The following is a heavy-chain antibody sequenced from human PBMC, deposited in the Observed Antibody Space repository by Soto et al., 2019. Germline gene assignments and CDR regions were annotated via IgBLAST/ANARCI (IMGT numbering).Heavy chain of an antibody. D-gene: IGHD6-13*01. Sequence: GGSLRLSCAASGFTFSSYSMNWVRQAPGKGLEWVSSISSSSYIYYADSVKGRFTISRDNAKNSLYLQMNSLRAEDTAVYYCARVIAAAGTVSQFDYWGQGTLVTVSS. J-gene: IGHJ4*02. CDR1: GFTFSSYS. CDR2: ISSSSYI. V-gene: IGHV3-21*01. CDR3: ARVIAAAGTVSQFDY.